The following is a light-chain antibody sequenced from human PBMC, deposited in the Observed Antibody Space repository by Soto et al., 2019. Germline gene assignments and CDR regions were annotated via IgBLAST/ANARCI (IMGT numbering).Light chain of an antibody. V-gene: IGLV1-44*01. CDR3: AAWDDSLNGYV. CDR1: SSNLGSNT. J-gene: IGLJ1*01. CDR2: SNN. Sequence: QSVVTQPPSASGTPGQRVTISCSGSSSNLGSNTVNWYQQLPGTAPKLLIYSNNQRPSGVPDRFSGSKSDTSASLAISGLQSEDEADYCCAAWDDSLNGYVFGTGTKLTVL.